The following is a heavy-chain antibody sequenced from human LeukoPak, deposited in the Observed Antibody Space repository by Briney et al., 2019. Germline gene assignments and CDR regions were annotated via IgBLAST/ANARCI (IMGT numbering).Heavy chain of an antibody. V-gene: IGHV4-30-2*01. D-gene: IGHD3-9*01. CDR2: IYHSGST. CDR3: ARGFDGHNVFDI. CDR1: GGSISSGGYY. Sequence: PSETLSLTCTVSGGSISSGGYYWSWIRQPPGKGLEWIGYIYHSGSTFYNPSLRGRVSISVDRSKNQFSLKLSSVTAADTAVYYCARGFDGHNVFDIWGQGTMVTVSS. J-gene: IGHJ3*02.